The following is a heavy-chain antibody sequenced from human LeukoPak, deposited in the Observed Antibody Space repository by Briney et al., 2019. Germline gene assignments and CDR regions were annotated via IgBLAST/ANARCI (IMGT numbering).Heavy chain of an antibody. J-gene: IGHJ4*02. CDR2: IYSGGST. D-gene: IGHD3-3*01. Sequence: GGSLRLSCAAFGFTVSSSYLSWVRQAPGKGLEWVSVIYSGGSTYYADSVKGRFTISRDNSKNTLYLQMNSLRAEDTAVYYCAKDLTYYDFWSGYLTYYFDYWGQGTLVTVSS. CDR1: GFTVSSSY. CDR3: AKDLTYYDFWSGYLTYYFDY. V-gene: IGHV3-53*01.